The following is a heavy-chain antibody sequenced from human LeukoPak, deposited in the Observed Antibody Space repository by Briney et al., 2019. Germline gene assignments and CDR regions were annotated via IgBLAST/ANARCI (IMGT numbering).Heavy chain of an antibody. J-gene: IGHJ2*01. D-gene: IGHD3-3*01. CDR1: GDSIRGYY. Sequence: PSETLSLTCTVSGDSIRGYYWSWIRQPPGKGLEWIGYIHYSGSTNYNPSLKSRVTMSVDTSKNQFSLKLSSVTAADTAVYYCARLKFYDFWSGYYHSEGSNWYFDLWGRGTLVTVSS. CDR3: ARLKFYDFWSGYYHSEGSNWYFDL. CDR2: IHYSGST. V-gene: IGHV4-59*12.